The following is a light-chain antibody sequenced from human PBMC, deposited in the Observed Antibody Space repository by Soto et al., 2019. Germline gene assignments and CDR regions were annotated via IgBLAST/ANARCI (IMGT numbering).Light chain of an antibody. CDR2: AAS. V-gene: IGKV1-39*01. J-gene: IGKJ5*01. CDR3: QETYSSLT. Sequence: DIQMTQSPLSLSASVGDRVTISCRASESITSYLNWYQQKPGKAPKLLIYAASSLHTGVPSRFSGSGFGTDFTLTISSLQPEDFATYFCQETYSSLTFGGGTRLEIK. CDR1: ESITSY.